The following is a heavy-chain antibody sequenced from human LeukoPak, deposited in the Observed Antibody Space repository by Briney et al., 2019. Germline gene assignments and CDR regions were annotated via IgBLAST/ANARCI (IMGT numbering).Heavy chain of an antibody. J-gene: IGHJ4*02. D-gene: IGHD3-10*01. CDR1: GYTFTSYD. CDR3: ARKVRGVIRTSYFDY. CDR2: MNPNSGNT. V-gene: IGHV1-8*01. Sequence: ASVKVSFKASGYTFTSYDINWVRQATGQGLEWMGWMNPNSGNTGYAQKFQGRVTMTKNTSISTAYMELSSLRSEDTAVYYCARKVRGVIRTSYFDYWGQGTLVTVSS.